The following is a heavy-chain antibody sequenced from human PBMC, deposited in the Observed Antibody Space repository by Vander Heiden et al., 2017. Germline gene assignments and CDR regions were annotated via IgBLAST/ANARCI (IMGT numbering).Heavy chain of an antibody. D-gene: IGHD2-2*01. J-gene: IGHJ4*02. CDR2: IWYDGSNK. V-gene: IGHV3-33*01. CDR3: ARGVISTSCYFDY. CDR1: GFTFSSYG. Sequence: QVQLVESGGGVVQPGRSLSLSCAASGFTFSSYGMHWVRQAPGKGLEWVAVIWYDGSNKYYADSVKGRFTISRDNSKNTLYLQMNSLRAEDTAVYYCARGVISTSCYFDYWGQGTLVTVSS.